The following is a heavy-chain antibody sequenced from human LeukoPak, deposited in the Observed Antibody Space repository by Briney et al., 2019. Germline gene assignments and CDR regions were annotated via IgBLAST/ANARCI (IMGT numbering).Heavy chain of an antibody. V-gene: IGHV1-2*02. CDR2: INPTTGGS. Sequence: ASVKVSCKASGYSFTSYYIHWVRQAPGHGLEWMGWINPTTGGSNYAQKFQGRVTMTSDTSITTAYMELTRLRSDDTAVYFCATDWGAARIFDHWGLGTLVTVSS. CDR1: GYSFTSYY. J-gene: IGHJ4*02. D-gene: IGHD2-15*01. CDR3: ATDWGAARIFDH.